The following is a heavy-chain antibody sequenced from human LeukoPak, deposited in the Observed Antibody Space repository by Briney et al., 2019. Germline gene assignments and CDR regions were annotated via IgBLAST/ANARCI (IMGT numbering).Heavy chain of an antibody. CDR1: GGTFSSYA. CDR2: IIPIFGTA. Sequence: ASVKVSCKASGGTFSSYAISWVRQAPGQGLEWMGGIIPIFGTANYAQKFQGRVTITADESTSTAYMELSSLRSEDTAVYYCARSYGSGTLDYYYYYMDVWGKGTTVTVSS. V-gene: IGHV1-69*01. J-gene: IGHJ6*03. D-gene: IGHD3-10*01. CDR3: ARSYGSGTLDYYYYYMDV.